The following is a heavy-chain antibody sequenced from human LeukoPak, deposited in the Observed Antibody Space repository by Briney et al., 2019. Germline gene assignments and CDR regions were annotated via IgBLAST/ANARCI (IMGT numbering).Heavy chain of an antibody. CDR1: GDSISSYY. CDR2: IYYSGST. V-gene: IGHV4-59*01. Sequence: PSETLSLTCTVSGDSISSYYWSWIRQPPGKGLECVGYIYYSGSTNYNPSLKSRVTISVGTSKNQFSLRLSSVTAADTAVYYCARDRSGSYSRYYYYGMDVWGQGTTVTVSS. D-gene: IGHD1-26*01. J-gene: IGHJ6*02. CDR3: ARDRSGSYSRYYYYGMDV.